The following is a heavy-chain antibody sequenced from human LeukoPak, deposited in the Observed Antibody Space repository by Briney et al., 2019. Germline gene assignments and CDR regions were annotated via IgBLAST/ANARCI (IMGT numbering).Heavy chain of an antibody. Sequence: GGSLRLSCAASGFTVSRKYMRWARQAPGKGLEWVSVIFSGGTTYYADSVKGRFTISRDNSKNTLYLQMNSLRAEDTAVYYCAREGNYYDMDVWGQGTTVTVSS. CDR3: AREGNYYDMDV. V-gene: IGHV3-53*01. CDR2: IFSGGTT. J-gene: IGHJ6*02. CDR1: GFTVSRKY.